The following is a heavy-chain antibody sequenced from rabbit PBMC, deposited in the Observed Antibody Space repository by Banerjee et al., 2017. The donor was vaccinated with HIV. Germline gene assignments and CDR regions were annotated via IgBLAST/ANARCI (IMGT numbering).Heavy chain of an antibody. CDR3: ALTGYAGYGYSDGFDP. Sequence: QSLEESGGGLVQPGGSLRLSCKASGLDFSSYSMNWVRQAPGKGLEWIGYIDPVFGSTYYASWVNGRFTISSHNAQNTLYLQLNSLTAADTATYFCALTGYAGYGYSDGFDPWGPGTLVTVS. D-gene: IGHD8-1*01. V-gene: IGHV1S7*01. J-gene: IGHJ2*01. CDR1: GLDFSSYS. CDR2: IDPVFGST.